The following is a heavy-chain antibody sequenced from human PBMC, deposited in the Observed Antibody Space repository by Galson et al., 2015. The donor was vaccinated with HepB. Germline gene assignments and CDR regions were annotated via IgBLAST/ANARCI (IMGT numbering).Heavy chain of an antibody. V-gene: IGHV3-64*01. CDR2: ISSNGGST. J-gene: IGHJ2*01. CDR1: GFTFKNYA. D-gene: IGHD3-22*01. Sequence: SLRLSCAASGFTFKNYAMHWVRQAPGKGLEYVSTISSNGGSTYYANSVKGRFTISRDNSKHTLYLQMGSLRAEDMAVYYCARTYYDSTGFSKNWYFDLWGRGTLVTVSS. CDR3: ARTYYDSTGFSKNWYFDL.